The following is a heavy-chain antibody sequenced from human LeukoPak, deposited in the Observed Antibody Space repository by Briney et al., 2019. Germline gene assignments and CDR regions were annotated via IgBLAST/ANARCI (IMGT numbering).Heavy chain of an antibody. D-gene: IGHD3-22*01. CDR2: ISGSGGST. CDR1: GFTFSSYA. J-gene: IGHJ4*02. V-gene: IGHV3-23*01. Sequence: GGSLRLSCAASGFTFSSYAMSWVRQAPGKGLEWVSAISGSGGSTYYADSVKGRFTISRDNSKNTLYLQMNSLRAEDTAVYYCAKPPPYYYDSSEGGGLDYWGQGTLVTVSS. CDR3: AKPPPYYYDSSEGGGLDY.